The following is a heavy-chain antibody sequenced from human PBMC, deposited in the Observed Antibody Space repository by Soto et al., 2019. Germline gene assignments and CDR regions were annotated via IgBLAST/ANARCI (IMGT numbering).Heavy chain of an antibody. D-gene: IGHD3-10*01. J-gene: IGHJ4*02. CDR1: GFSVSGHY. Sequence: EVQLVESGGGLIQPGGSLRLSCEVSGFSVSGHYMSWVRQAPGKGLDWVSVIYSGGSRYYADSVRGRFTISRDESQNTLYLQMNNLRAEDTGVYYCAGSMMVPGVLFDLWGRGSLVSVSS. V-gene: IGHV3-53*01. CDR3: AGSMMVPGVLFDL. CDR2: IYSGGSR.